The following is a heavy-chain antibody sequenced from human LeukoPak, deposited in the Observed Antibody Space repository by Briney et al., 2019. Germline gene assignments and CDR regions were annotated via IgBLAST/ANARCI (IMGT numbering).Heavy chain of an antibody. J-gene: IGHJ6*02. CDR2: INSDGSST. V-gene: IGHV3-74*03. Sequence: GGSLRLSCAASGFTLSTYWMHWVRQAPGEGLVWVSRINSDGSSTMYADSVKGRFTISRDNAKNTLYLQMNSLRAEDTAVYYCARVRITLVRGVITYYYAMDVWGQGTTVTVSS. D-gene: IGHD3-10*01. CDR1: GFTLSTYW. CDR3: ARVRITLVRGVITYYYAMDV.